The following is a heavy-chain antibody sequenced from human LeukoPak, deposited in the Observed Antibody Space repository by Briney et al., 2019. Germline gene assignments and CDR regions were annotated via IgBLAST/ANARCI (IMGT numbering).Heavy chain of an antibody. CDR3: ASDFNALTTF. CDR1: GFSFKNYA. J-gene: IGHJ4*02. D-gene: IGHD4-17*01. Sequence: GGSLRLSCAASGFSFKNYAMHWVRQAPGKGLEWVSVISYHGSEKIYADSVRGRFTISRDNSKYTLFLQMSGLRPEDTAVYHCASDFNALTTFWGQGVLVTVSS. CDR2: ISYHGSEK. V-gene: IGHV3-30*03.